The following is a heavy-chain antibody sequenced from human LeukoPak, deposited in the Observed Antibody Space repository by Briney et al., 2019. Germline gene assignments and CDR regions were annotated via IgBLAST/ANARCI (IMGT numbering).Heavy chain of an antibody. CDR3: ARSRAEKVPVWGSYRHHDAFDI. CDR2: IYPCDSDT. D-gene: IGHD3-16*02. J-gene: IGHJ3*02. V-gene: IGHV5-51*01. CDR1: GYSFPNYL. Sequence: GESLKISCKGSGYSFPNYLIGWVRQMPGESLEWMGIIYPCDSDTTYKPSFQGQVTISADKSISTAYLQWSSLKASDTAMYYCARSRAEKVPVWGSYRHHDAFDIWGQGTRVTVSP.